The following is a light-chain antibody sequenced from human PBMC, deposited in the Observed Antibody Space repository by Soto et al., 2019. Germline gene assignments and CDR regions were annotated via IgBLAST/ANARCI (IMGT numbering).Light chain of an antibody. CDR2: DAS. Sequence: DIQMTQSPSTLSASVGDRVTITCRASQSINSWLAWYQQKPGKAPKLLIYDASSLESGVPSRFSGSGSGTEFTLTISSLQPDDFAIYYCQQYNNFVTFGPGTKVDVK. V-gene: IGKV1-5*01. J-gene: IGKJ3*01. CDR1: QSINSW. CDR3: QQYNNFVT.